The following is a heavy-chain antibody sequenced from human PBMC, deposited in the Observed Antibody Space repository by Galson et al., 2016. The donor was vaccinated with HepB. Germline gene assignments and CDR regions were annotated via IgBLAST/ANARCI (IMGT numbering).Heavy chain of an antibody. CDR2: IYPDDSDT. CDR1: GNIFSARW. V-gene: IGHV5-51*03. Sequence: QSGAEVKKPGESLKISCKVSGNIFSARWIGWVRQMPGKGLEWMGMIYPDDSDTRYSPSSQGQVTISADMSITTAYLQWSSLKASDTGMYFCATLGDSGCGYFPYTHFDSWGQGTLVTVSS. J-gene: IGHJ4*02. D-gene: IGHD5-12*01. CDR3: ATLGDSGCGYFPYTHFDS.